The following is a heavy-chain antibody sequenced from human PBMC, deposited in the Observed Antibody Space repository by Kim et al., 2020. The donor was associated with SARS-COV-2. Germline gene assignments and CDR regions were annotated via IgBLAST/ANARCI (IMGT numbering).Heavy chain of an antibody. CDR1: GFTFTNYA. Sequence: GGSLRLSCAASGFTFTNYAMGWVRRTPEKGLEWVSAISGGGGSTKYADSVEGRFIISRDNSKNTLYLQMNSLRADDTAVYYCAKDSVPSIYYFYYMDLWGKSTTVTVSS. J-gene: IGHJ6*03. V-gene: IGHV3-23*01. CDR2: ISGGGGST. D-gene: IGHD3-10*01. CDR3: AKDSVPSIYYFYYMDL.